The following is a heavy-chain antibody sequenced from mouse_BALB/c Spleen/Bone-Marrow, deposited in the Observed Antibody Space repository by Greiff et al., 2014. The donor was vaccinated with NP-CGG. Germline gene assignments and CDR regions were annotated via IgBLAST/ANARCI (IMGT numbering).Heavy chain of an antibody. Sequence: RPGQGLEWIGQIYPGDGDTNNNGKFKGKATLTADKSSTTVYMQLSSLTSEDSAVYFCARSNDYDPLAYWGQGTLVTVSA. CDR3: ARSNDYDPLAY. J-gene: IGHJ3*01. D-gene: IGHD2-4*01. V-gene: IGHV1-80*01. CDR2: IYPGDGDT.